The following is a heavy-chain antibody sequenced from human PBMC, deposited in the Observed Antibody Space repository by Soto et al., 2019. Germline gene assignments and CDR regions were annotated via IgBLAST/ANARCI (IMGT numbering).Heavy chain of an antibody. CDR3: AADGGRHSGGIDY. Sequence: QVQLVQSGAEVKKPGSSVKVSCKASGGTFSSYSINWVRQAPGQGLEWMGESIPIFGTANYAQKFQGTVTITAADSTSRAYMELSSRISADTAVYYCAADGGRHSGGIDYWGQGTLVTVSS. V-gene: IGHV1-69*01. CDR2: SIPIFGTA. J-gene: IGHJ4*02. D-gene: IGHD1-26*01. CDR1: GGTFSSYS.